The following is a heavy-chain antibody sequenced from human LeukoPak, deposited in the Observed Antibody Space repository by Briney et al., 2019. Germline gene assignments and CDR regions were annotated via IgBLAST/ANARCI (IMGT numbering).Heavy chain of an antibody. Sequence: GGTLRLSCAASGFTFSSYGMHWVRQAPGKGLEWVAFIRYDGSNKYYADSVKGRFTISRDNSKNTLYLQMNSLRAEDTALDYCAKDLSGDSDYRGQGTLVTVSS. CDR2: IRYDGSNK. CDR3: AKDLSGDSDY. D-gene: IGHD2/OR15-2a*01. V-gene: IGHV3-30*02. CDR1: GFTFSSYG. J-gene: IGHJ4*02.